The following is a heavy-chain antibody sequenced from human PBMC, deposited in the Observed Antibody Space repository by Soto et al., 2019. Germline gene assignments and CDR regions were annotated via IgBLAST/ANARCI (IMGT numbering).Heavy chain of an antibody. CDR1: GFTFSSYG. CDR3: ARDSGSYTPYVDY. Sequence: QVQLVESGGGVVQPGRSLRLSCAASGFTFSSYGMHWVRQAPGKGLEWVAVIWYDGSNKYYADSVKGRFTISRDNSKNTLYLQMNSLRAEDTAVYYCARDSGSYTPYVDYWGQGTLVTVSS. J-gene: IGHJ4*02. CDR2: IWYDGSNK. D-gene: IGHD1-26*01. V-gene: IGHV3-33*01.